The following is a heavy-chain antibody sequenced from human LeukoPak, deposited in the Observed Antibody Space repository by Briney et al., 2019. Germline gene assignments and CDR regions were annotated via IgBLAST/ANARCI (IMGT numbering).Heavy chain of an antibody. V-gene: IGHV4-59*01. CDR1: GGSINSYY. CDR2: IHYTGST. CDR3: ARGGYYGSGNDFRFDP. J-gene: IGHJ5*02. D-gene: IGHD3-10*01. Sequence: SETLSLTCTVSGGSINSYYWSWIRQPPGKGLECIGYIHYTGSTNYNPSLQSRVTISVDTSKNQFSLKLSSVTAADTAIYYCARGGYYGSGNDFRFDPWGQGTLVTVSS.